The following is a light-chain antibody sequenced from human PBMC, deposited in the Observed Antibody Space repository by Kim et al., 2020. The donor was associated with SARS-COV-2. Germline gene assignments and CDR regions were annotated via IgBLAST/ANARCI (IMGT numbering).Light chain of an antibody. CDR2: AVN. CDR3: SSYAGTTYYA. V-gene: IGLV2-8*01. CDR1: SSDVGGYEC. J-gene: IGLJ1*01. Sequence: GQSGTISCTGTSSDVGGYECVSWYQQHPGKAPKLMIYAVNKRPSGVPDRFSGSKSGNTASLTVSGLQAEDEADYYCSSYAGTTYYAFGTGTKVTVL.